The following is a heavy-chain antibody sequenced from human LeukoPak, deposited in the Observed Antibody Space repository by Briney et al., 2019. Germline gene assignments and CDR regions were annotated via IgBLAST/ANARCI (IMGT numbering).Heavy chain of an antibody. Sequence: GGSLRLSCAAPGFTFSSYSMNWVRQAPGKGLEWVSSISSSSSYIYYADSVKGRFTISRDNAKNSLYLQMNSLRAEDTAVYYCARVKPPITMIVVDYYYGMDVWGQGTTVTVSS. CDR2: ISSSSSYI. D-gene: IGHD3-22*01. J-gene: IGHJ6*02. V-gene: IGHV3-21*01. CDR3: ARVKPPITMIVVDYYYGMDV. CDR1: GFTFSSYS.